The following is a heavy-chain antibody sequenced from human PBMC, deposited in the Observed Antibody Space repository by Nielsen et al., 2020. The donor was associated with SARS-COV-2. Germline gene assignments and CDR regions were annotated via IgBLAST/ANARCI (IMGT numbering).Heavy chain of an antibody. V-gene: IGHV3-74*01. J-gene: IGHJ6*02. Sequence: GGSLRLSCAASGFTFSSYWMHWVRQAPGKGLVWVSRINSDGSSTSYADSVKGRFTISRDNAKNTLYLQMNSLRAEDTAVYYCARDLDYYGSGSYYNPPGGMDVWGQGTTVTVSS. CDR2: INSDGSST. D-gene: IGHD3-10*01. CDR1: GFTFSSYW. CDR3: ARDLDYYGSGSYYNPPGGMDV.